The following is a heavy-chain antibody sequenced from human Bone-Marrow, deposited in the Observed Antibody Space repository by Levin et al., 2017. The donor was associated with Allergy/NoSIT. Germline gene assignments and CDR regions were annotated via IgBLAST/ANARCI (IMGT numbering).Heavy chain of an antibody. J-gene: IGHJ4*02. CDR2: ISYNGANN. Sequence: GESLKISCAASGFTFSSYAMHWVRQAPGKGLEWVAVISYNGANNYYADSVKGRFTISRDDSKNTLYLQMNSLRAEDTAVYYCARDLAYSSGWYVGDYWGQGTLVTVSS. CDR1: GFTFSSYA. V-gene: IGHV3-30-3*01. D-gene: IGHD6-19*01. CDR3: ARDLAYSSGWYVGDY.